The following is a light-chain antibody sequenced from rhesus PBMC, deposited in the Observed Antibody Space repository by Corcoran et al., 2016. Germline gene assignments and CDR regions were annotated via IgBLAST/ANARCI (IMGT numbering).Light chain of an antibody. Sequence: EIVMTQSLATLSLSPGETSTLSCRASESVGSYLAWYQQTPAQVPKLFFPSAYFRATGIPERFSGSGSRAEFTLTISSLEPEDVGVYHCRQYNALRALTFGGGTKVEIK. J-gene: IGKJ4*01. CDR1: ESVGSY. CDR3: RQYNALRALT. V-gene: IGKV3-40*03. CDR2: SAY.